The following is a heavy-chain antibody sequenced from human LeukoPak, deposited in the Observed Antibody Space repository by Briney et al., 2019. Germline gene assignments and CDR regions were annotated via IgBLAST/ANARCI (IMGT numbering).Heavy chain of an antibody. J-gene: IGHJ4*02. CDR3: ARGRYFLDY. CDR2: INHSGST. CDR1: GGSFSGYY. D-gene: IGHD3-9*01. Sequence: SETLSLTCAVYGGSFSGYYWSWIRQPPGKGLEWIGEINHSGSTNDNPSLKCRVTISVDTSKNQFSLKLSSVTAADSAVYYCARGRYFLDYWGQGTLVTVSS. V-gene: IGHV4-34*01.